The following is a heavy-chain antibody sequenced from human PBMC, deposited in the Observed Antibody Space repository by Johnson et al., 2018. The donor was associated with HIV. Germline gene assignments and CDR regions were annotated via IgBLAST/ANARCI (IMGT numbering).Heavy chain of an antibody. Sequence: VQLVESGGVAIQPGGSLRLSCAASGFTFDDYAMHWVRQAPGTGLEWVSLIYSGGSTYYADSVKGRFTISRDNSKNTLYLQMNSLRAEDTAVYYCAREAYCSGGSCYDAFDIWGQGTMVTVSS. CDR1: GFTFDDYA. CDR3: AREAYCSGGSCYDAFDI. D-gene: IGHD2-15*01. CDR2: IYSGGST. J-gene: IGHJ3*02. V-gene: IGHV3-66*01.